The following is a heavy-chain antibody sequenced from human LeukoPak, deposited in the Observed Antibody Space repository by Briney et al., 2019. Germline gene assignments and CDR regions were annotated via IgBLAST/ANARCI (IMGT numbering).Heavy chain of an antibody. D-gene: IGHD5-18*01. CDR3: ARVRGYSYGELDY. CDR1: GVSISSGGYY. CDR2: ISYSGST. V-gene: IGHV4-31*03. Sequence: SETLSLTCTVSGVSISSGGYYWSWIRQHPGKGLVWIGHISYSGSTYYNPSLNSRVTISVGTSKSQFSLKLSSVTAADTAVYYCARVRGYSYGELDYWGQGTLVTVSP. J-gene: IGHJ4*02.